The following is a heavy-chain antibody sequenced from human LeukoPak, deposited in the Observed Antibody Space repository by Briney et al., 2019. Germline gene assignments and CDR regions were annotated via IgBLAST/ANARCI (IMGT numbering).Heavy chain of an antibody. CDR1: GFTFSSYS. J-gene: IGHJ5*02. D-gene: IGHD3-3*01. CDR2: ISSSSSYI. Sequence: GGSLRLSCAASGFTFSSYSMNWVRQAPGKGLEWVSSISSSSSYIYYAGSVKGRFTISRDNAKNSLYLQMNSLRAEDTAVYYCARNDFWSGLGFDPWGQGTLVTVSS. V-gene: IGHV3-21*01. CDR3: ARNDFWSGLGFDP.